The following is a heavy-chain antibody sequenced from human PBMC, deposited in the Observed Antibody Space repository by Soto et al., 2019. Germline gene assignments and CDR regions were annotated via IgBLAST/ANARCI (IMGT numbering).Heavy chain of an antibody. J-gene: IGHJ6*02. V-gene: IGHV3-30-3*01. Sequence: GGSLRLSCAASGFTFSSYAMHWVRQAPGKGLEWVAVISYDGSNKYYADSVKGRFTISRDNSKNTLYLQMNSLRAEDTAGYYCARENRYCSGGSCYSRFVRDRYYYYGMDVWGQGTTVTVSS. CDR1: GFTFSSYA. CDR3: ARENRYCSGGSCYSRFVRDRYYYYGMDV. D-gene: IGHD2-15*01. CDR2: ISYDGSNK.